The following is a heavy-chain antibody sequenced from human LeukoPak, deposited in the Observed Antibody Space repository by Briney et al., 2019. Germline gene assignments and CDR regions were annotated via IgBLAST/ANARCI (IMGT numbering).Heavy chain of an antibody. Sequence: SETLSLTCAVYGGSFSGYYWSWIRQPPGKGLEWIGEINHSGSTNYNPSLKSRVTISVDTSKNQFSLKLSSVTAADTAVYYCARGPSSGVDYWGQGTLVTVSS. CDR3: ARGPSSGVDY. J-gene: IGHJ4*02. CDR1: GGSFSGYY. V-gene: IGHV4-34*01. D-gene: IGHD2-15*01. CDR2: INHSGST.